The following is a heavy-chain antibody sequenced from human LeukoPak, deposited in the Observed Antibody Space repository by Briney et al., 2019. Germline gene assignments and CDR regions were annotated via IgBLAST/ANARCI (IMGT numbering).Heavy chain of an antibody. Sequence: GGSLRLSCAASGFTFSSCWMTWVRQAPGKGLEWVANIKPDESEKYYVDSVKDRFTISRDNAKNSVYLQMNSLRVEDTAVYYCTRWNMLDIWGQGTMVTVSS. CDR2: IKPDESEK. J-gene: IGHJ3*02. D-gene: IGHD2/OR15-2a*01. CDR1: GFTFSSCW. V-gene: IGHV3-7*03. CDR3: TRWNMLDI.